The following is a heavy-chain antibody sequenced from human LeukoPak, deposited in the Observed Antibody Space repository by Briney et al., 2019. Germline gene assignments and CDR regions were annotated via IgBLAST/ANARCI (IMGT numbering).Heavy chain of an antibody. CDR1: GFTFSNYW. CDR3: AKRDTTGLYYFDY. D-gene: IGHD2-8*01. CDR2: IKEDGSEK. J-gene: IGHJ4*02. Sequence: GGSLRLSCAASGFTFSNYWMNWVRQAPGKGLDWVANIKEDGSEKYYVDSVKGRFTISRDNAKNSLYLQMNSLRAEDTAVYYCAKRDTTGLYYFDYWGQGTMVTVSS. V-gene: IGHV3-7*02.